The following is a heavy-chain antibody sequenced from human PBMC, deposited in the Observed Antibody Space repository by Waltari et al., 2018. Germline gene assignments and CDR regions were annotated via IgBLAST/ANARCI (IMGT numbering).Heavy chain of an antibody. Sequence: EVQLVESGGGLVQPGGSLRLSCAASGFTFSSYAMSWVRQAPGKGLEWVSAISGSGGSTYYADSVKGLFTISRDNSKNTLYLQMNSLRAEDTAVYYCANGKLRYYDHPGAFDIWGQGTMVTVSS. D-gene: IGHD3-22*01. CDR1: GFTFSSYA. J-gene: IGHJ3*02. CDR2: ISGSGGST. CDR3: ANGKLRYYDHPGAFDI. V-gene: IGHV3-23*04.